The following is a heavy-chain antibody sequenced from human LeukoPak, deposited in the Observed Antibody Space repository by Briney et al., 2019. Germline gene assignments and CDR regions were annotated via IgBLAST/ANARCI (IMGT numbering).Heavy chain of an antibody. V-gene: IGHV3-7*01. D-gene: IGHD6-13*01. J-gene: IGHJ3*02. CDR2: IKQDGSEK. Sequence: GGSLRLSCAASGFTFSSYWMSWVRQAPGKGLEWVANIKQDGSEKYYVDSVKGRFTISRDNAKNSLYLQMNSLRAEDTAVYYCARDQQQLVLGAFDIWGQGTMVTVSS. CDR1: GFTFSSYW. CDR3: ARDQQQLVLGAFDI.